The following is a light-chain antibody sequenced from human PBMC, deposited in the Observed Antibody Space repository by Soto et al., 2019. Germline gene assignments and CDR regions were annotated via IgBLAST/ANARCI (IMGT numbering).Light chain of an antibody. Sequence: DIQMTQSPSSLSASVGDRVTITCRASQNISDSLNWYQYKPGQAPKLLIYAASSLQSGVPSSFSGSGSETDFTLTISSLQPEDFASYFCQRSWSFGQGTKL. CDR3: QRSWS. CDR1: QNISDS. V-gene: IGKV1-39*01. CDR2: AAS. J-gene: IGKJ2*01.